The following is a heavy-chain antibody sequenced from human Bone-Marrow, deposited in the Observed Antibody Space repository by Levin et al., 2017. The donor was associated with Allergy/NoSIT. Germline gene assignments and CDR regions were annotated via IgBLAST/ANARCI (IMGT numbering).Heavy chain of an antibody. J-gene: IGHJ5*02. V-gene: IGHV1-3*01. CDR2: INAGNGNT. CDR1: GYTFTSYA. D-gene: IGHD2-2*01. Sequence: VASVKVSCKASGYTFTSYAMHWVRQAPGQRLEWMGWINAGNGNTKYSQKFQGRVTITRDTSASTAYMELSSLRSEDTAVYYCARDRGIVVVPAAMDPWGQGTLVTVSS. CDR3: ARDRGIVVVPAAMDP.